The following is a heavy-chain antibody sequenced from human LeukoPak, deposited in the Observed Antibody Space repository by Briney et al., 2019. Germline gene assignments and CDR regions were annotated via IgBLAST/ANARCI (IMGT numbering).Heavy chain of an antibody. J-gene: IGHJ6*03. CDR1: GFTFDDFA. V-gene: IGHV3-20*04. Sequence: GGSLRLSCAASGFTFDDFALTWVRQSPGKGLEWVSGINWDGTATGYADSVKGRFTISRDNAKNSLYLQMNSLRAEDSALYYCTRGGFGAHYYYYMDVWGKGTTVTVSS. CDR3: TRGGFGAHYYYYMDV. CDR2: INWDGTAT. D-gene: IGHD3-16*01.